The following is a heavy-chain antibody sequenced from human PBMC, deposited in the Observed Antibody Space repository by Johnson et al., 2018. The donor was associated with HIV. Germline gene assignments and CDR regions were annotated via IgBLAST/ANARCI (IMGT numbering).Heavy chain of an antibody. J-gene: IGHJ3*02. V-gene: IGHV3-13*01. CDR2: IGSAGDT. CDR3: ARGPTVVTLHAFDI. D-gene: IGHD4-23*01. Sequence: VQLVESGGDLVKPGGSLRLSCTASGFTFSDYDMHWVRQATGEGLEWVSAIGSAGDTYYPGSVKGRFTISRENAKNSLYLQMKSLRAGDTAVYYCARGPTVVTLHAFDIWGQGTMVTVSS. CDR1: GFTFSDYD.